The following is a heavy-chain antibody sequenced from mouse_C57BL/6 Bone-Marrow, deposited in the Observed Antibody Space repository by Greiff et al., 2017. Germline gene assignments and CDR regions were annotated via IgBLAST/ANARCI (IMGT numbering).Heavy chain of an antibody. V-gene: IGHV1-81*01. CDR2: IYPRSGNT. D-gene: IGHD2-3*01. CDR3: ARYMDGYYVYAMDY. J-gene: IGHJ4*01. CDR1: GYTFTSYG. Sequence: QVQLQQSGAELARPGASVKLSCKASGYTFTSYGISWVKQRTGQGLEWIGEIYPRSGNTYYNEKFKGKATLTADKSSSTAYMELRSLTSEDSAVYFCARYMDGYYVYAMDYWGRGTSVTVSS.